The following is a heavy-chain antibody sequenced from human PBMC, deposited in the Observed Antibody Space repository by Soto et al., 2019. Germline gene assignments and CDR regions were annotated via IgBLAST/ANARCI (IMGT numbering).Heavy chain of an antibody. V-gene: IGHV4-4*02. CDR3: ALSLGSAALDY. J-gene: IGHJ4*02. D-gene: IGHD6-13*01. Sequence: QVQLQESGPGLVKPSGTLSLTCGVTGASISNDKWWSWVRQAPGKGLEWIGEVHQSGRTSYNPSLKSRVTMSVDTSKNQFSLNMDSLIAADTALYYCALSLGSAALDYWGRGTLVTVSS. CDR2: VHQSGRT. CDR1: GASISNDKW.